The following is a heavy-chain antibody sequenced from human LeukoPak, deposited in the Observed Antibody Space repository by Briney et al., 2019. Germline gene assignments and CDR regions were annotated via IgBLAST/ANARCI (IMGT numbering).Heavy chain of an antibody. J-gene: IGHJ4*02. V-gene: IGHV4-39*01. CDR1: GGSLSSSSYY. Sequence: PSETLSLTCTVSGGSLSSSSYYWGWIRQPPGKGLEWIGSVYYSGSTYYNPSLKSRVTISVDTSKNQFSLKLSSVTAADTAVYYCARGGNALDYWGQGTLVTVSS. CDR3: ARGGNALDY. D-gene: IGHD4-23*01. CDR2: VYYSGST.